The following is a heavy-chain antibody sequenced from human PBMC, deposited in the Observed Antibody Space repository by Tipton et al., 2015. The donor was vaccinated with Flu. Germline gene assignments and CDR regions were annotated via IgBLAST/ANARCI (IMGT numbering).Heavy chain of an antibody. CDR1: GDSISGFY. Sequence: TLSLTCTVSGDSISGFYWNWIRQPAGKGLEWIGHFYGAGIADYHPSLKSRVFLSMDPSKNQFYLKLSSVTAADTAVYYCARDPGPYCTATTCYIDSWGQGILVTVSS. CDR3: ARDPGPYCTATTCYIDS. D-gene: IGHD2-2*02. CDR2: FYGAGIA. J-gene: IGHJ4*02. V-gene: IGHV4-4*07.